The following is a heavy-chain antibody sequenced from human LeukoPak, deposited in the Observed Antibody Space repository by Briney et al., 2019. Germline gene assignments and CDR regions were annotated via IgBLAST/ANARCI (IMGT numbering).Heavy chain of an antibody. D-gene: IGHD6-13*01. J-gene: IGHJ5*02. V-gene: IGHV6-1*01. Sequence: SQTLSLTCAISGDSVSSNSAAWNWIRQSPSRGLEWLGRTYYRSKWYNDYAVSLKSRITINPDTSKNQFSLQLNSVTPEVTAVYYYARGGSSWLNWFDPWGQGTLVTVSS. CDR1: GDSVSSNSAA. CDR3: ARGGSSWLNWFDP. CDR2: TYYRSKWYN.